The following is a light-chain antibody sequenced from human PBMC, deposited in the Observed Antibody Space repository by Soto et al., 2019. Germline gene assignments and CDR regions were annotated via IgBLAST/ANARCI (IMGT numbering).Light chain of an antibody. CDR2: WAS. CDR3: PQYYSPLT. CDR1: QSVLYSSNNKNY. V-gene: IGKV4-1*01. J-gene: IGKJ1*01. Sequence: DIVMTQSPDSLAVSLGERATINCKSSQSVLYSSNNKNYLAWYQQKPGQPPKLLIYWASTRESGVPDRFSGSGSVTDFTLTTSSLQADDVADHSRPQYYSPLTFGQGTKVVIQ.